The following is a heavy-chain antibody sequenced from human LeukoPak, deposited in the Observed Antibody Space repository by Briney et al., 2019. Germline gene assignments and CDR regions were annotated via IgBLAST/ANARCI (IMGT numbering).Heavy chain of an antibody. CDR2: IYSGGST. CDR1: GFTLSSNY. Sequence: TGGSLRHSRAASGFTLSSNYMSWVRQAPGKGLDWVSAIYSGGSTYYADSVKCRFTISRDNSKHTLYLQMNSLRTEGTAVYYCARDLGLEAVAGDYYYYYYMDVWGKGTTVTVSS. V-gene: IGHV3-53*01. J-gene: IGHJ6*03. CDR3: ARDLGLEAVAGDYYYYYYMDV. D-gene: IGHD6-19*01.